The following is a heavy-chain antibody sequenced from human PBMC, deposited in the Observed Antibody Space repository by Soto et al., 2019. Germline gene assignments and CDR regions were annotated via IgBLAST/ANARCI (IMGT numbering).Heavy chain of an antibody. CDR3: ARDLFFGGNGSWFDV. V-gene: IGHV1-2*04. CDR2: INPNSGDT. CDR1: GYIFSGYH. J-gene: IGHJ5*01. D-gene: IGHD2-15*01. Sequence: ASVKVSCKASGYIFSGYHIHWVRQAPGQGLEWMGWINPNSGDTKYAQKFQGWVTMTRDTSINEAYMEMARLKSDDTAVYYCARDLFFGGNGSWFDVWGQGTLVTVSS.